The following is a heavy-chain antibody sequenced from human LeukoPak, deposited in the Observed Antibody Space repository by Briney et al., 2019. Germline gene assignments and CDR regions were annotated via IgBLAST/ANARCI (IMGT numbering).Heavy chain of an antibody. CDR1: GFTVSSNY. CDR2: ISSASSYT. CDR3: ARGQYCTNGVCYDAFDI. V-gene: IGHV3-11*06. J-gene: IGHJ3*02. Sequence: GGSLRLSCAASGFTVSSNYMSWIRQAPGKGLEWVSYISSASSYTSYADSAKGRFTISRDNAKNSLYLQMNSLRAEDTAVYYCARGQYCTNGVCYDAFDIWGQGTTVTVSS. D-gene: IGHD2-8*01.